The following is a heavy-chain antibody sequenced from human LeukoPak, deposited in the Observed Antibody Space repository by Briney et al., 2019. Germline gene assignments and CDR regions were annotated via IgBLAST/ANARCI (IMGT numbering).Heavy chain of an antibody. D-gene: IGHD6-6*01. Sequence: SETLSLTCAVYGGSFSGYYWSWIRQPPGKGLEWTGEINHSGSTNYNPSLKSRVTISVDTSKNQFSLKLSSVTAADTAVYYCARGNSSSLSGYFDYWGQGTLVTVSS. J-gene: IGHJ4*02. CDR1: GGSFSGYY. V-gene: IGHV4-34*01. CDR2: INHSGST. CDR3: ARGNSSSLSGYFDY.